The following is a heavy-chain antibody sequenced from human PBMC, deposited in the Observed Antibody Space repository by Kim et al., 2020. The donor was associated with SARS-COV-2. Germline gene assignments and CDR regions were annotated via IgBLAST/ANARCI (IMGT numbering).Heavy chain of an antibody. CDR2: INPSGGST. CDR3: AREDYDILTGYRLFDY. D-gene: IGHD3-9*01. V-gene: IGHV1-46*01. J-gene: IGHJ4*02. CDR1: GYTFTSYY. Sequence: ASVKVSCKASGYTFTSYYMHWVRQAPGQGLEWMGIINPSGGSTSYAQKFQGRVTMTRDTSTSTDYMELSSLRSEDTAVYYCAREDYDILTGYRLFDYWGQGTLVTVSS.